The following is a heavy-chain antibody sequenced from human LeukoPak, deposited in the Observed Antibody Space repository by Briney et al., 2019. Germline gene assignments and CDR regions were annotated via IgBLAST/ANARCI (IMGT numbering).Heavy chain of an antibody. D-gene: IGHD3-10*01. J-gene: IGHJ6*02. CDR3: AREGGRDPDSAGEYYGMDV. CDR1: GFTFSTYS. CDR2: ISPDSNYK. Sequence: GGSLRLSCAASGFTFSTYSMNWLRLAPGKGLEWVSSISPDSNYKYYVDSVKGRFTISRDNAKNSLYLQMNSLRAEDTAVYYCAREGGRDPDSAGEYYGMDVWGQGTTVTVSS. V-gene: IGHV3-21*01.